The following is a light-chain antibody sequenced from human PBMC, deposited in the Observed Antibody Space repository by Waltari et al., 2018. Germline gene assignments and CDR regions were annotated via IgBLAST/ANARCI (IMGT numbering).Light chain of an antibody. V-gene: IGLV3-19*01. CDR3: NSRDSSGNPVV. Sequence: SSELTQDHAVSVALGQTVRITCQGDSLRSYYASWYQQKPGQAPVLVIYGKNNRPSGIPDRFSGSSSGNTASLTITGAQAEDEADYYCNSRDSSGNPVVFGGGTKLTVL. CDR2: GKN. CDR1: SLRSYY. J-gene: IGLJ2*01.